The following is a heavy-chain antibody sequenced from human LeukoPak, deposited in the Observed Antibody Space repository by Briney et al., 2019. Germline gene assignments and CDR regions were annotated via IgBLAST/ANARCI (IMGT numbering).Heavy chain of an antibody. J-gene: IGHJ4*02. D-gene: IGHD4-11*01. Sequence: ASVKVSCKASGYTFTGHYMHWVRQAPGQGLEWMGWINPNSGGTNYAQKFQGRVTMTRDTSISTAYMELSRLRSDDTAVYYCARWMATVTTPDYWGQGTLVTVSS. CDR3: ARWMATVTTPDY. V-gene: IGHV1-2*02. CDR1: GYTFTGHY. CDR2: INPNSGGT.